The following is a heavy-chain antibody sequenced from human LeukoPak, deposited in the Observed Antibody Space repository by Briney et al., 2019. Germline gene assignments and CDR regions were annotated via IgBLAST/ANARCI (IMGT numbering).Heavy chain of an antibody. J-gene: IGHJ4*02. V-gene: IGHV3-23*01. D-gene: IGHD1-26*01. Sequence: GGSLRLSCAASGFTFSSYAMSWVRQAPGRGLEWVSAIPGSGDSTNYADSVKGRFTISRDNSKNTLYLQMNSLRAEDTAVYYCAKRSGVSYGYFDYWGQGTLVTVSS. CDR2: IPGSGDST. CDR1: GFTFSSYA. CDR3: AKRSGVSYGYFDY.